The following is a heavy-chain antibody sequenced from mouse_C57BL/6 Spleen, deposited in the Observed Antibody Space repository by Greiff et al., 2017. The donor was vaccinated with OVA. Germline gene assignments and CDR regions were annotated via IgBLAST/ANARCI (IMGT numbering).Heavy chain of an antibody. CDR1: GFSLTSYG. Sequence: QVQLQQPGPGLVQPSQSLSITCTVSGFSLTSYGVHWVRQSPGQGLEWLGVIWSGGSTDYNAAFISRLSISKDNSKSQVFFKMNSLQADDTAIYYCARIYYGNYDDAMDYWGQGTSVTVSS. V-gene: IGHV2-2*01. J-gene: IGHJ4*01. CDR2: IWSGGST. CDR3: ARIYYGNYDDAMDY. D-gene: IGHD2-1*01.